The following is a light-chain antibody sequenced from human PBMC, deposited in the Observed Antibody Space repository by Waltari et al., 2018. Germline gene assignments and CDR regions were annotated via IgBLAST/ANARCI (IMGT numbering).Light chain of an antibody. CDR1: ENVNNY. Sequence: DIQMTQSPSSLSASVGDRVTITCRASENVNNYLNLYQQKPGKAPKLLIYKTSTLQSEVPSRFSGSGSGTDYTFTIDSLQSEDVATYFCQHGFGTPLTFGGGTKVE. CDR2: KTS. CDR3: QHGFGTPLT. J-gene: IGKJ4*01. V-gene: IGKV1-39*01.